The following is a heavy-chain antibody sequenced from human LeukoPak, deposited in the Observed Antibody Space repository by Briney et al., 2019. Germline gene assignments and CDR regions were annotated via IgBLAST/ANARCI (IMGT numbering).Heavy chain of an antibody. Sequence: GESLKISCRVSGYAFASYWIGWVRQLPGKGLEWMGIIYPDDSDTKYSPSFQGQVAFSADKSVNTAYLQWSGLKASDSAMYYCARFEVNHEDSSSFYYFDHWGQGTLVTVSS. CDR2: IYPDDSDT. CDR3: ARFEVNHEDSSSFYYFDH. V-gene: IGHV5-51*01. J-gene: IGHJ4*02. CDR1: GYAFASYW. D-gene: IGHD3-22*01.